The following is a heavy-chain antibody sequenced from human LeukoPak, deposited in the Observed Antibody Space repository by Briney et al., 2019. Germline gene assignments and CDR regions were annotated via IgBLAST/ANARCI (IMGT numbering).Heavy chain of an antibody. J-gene: IGHJ4*02. Sequence: QPGGSLRLSCAASGFTFSSYWMSWVRQAPGKGLEWVANIKQDGSEKYYVDSVKGRFTISRDNAKNSLYLQMNSLRAEDTAVYYCARGPRGGMITFGEVIVLPLDYWGQGTLVTVSS. CDR1: GFTFSSYW. V-gene: IGHV3-7*01. D-gene: IGHD3-16*02. CDR2: IKQDGSEK. CDR3: ARGPRGGMITFGEVIVLPLDY.